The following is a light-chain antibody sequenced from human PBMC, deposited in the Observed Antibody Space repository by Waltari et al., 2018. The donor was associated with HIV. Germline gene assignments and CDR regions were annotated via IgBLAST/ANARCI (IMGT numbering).Light chain of an antibody. Sequence: QSVLSQPPSMSGSPGLRVTLSCPGNTSNIGANTVHWFQHGPDAAPKLFIFSNDRRPSGVPGRVSGSKAGTSAYLAISGLRPEDEADYYCATWDDNLNTYVFGPGTRLSVL. J-gene: IGLJ1*01. CDR3: ATWDDNLNTYV. CDR1: TSNIGANT. CDR2: SND. V-gene: IGLV1-44*01.